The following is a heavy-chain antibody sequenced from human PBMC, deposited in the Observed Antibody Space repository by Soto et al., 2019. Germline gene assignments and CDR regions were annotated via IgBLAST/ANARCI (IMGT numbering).Heavy chain of an antibody. V-gene: IGHV4-39*01. CDR3: ATHPPYGPLDH. CDR1: GGSISSSSNH. J-gene: IGHJ4*02. CDR2: IYYSENT. Sequence: PSETLSLTCTVSGGSISSSSNHWGWIRQPPGKGLEWIGNIYYSENTYYNPSLKSRVTISVDTSKNQFSLRLTSVTAADPAVYYSATHPPYGPLDHWGRGTLVTVSS. D-gene: IGHD4-17*01.